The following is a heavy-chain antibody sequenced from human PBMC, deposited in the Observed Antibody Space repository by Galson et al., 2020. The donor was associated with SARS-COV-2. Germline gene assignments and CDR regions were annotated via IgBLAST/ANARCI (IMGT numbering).Heavy chain of an antibody. CDR2: ISSSSSTI. J-gene: IGHJ6*03. V-gene: IGHV3-48*01. CDR1: GFTFSSYS. CDR3: ARAPGYCSSTSCLWAYYYYYYMDV. D-gene: IGHD2-2*01. Sequence: GSLRLSCAASGFTFSSYSMNWVRQAPGKGLEWVSYISSSSSTIYYADSVKGRFTISRDNAKNSLYLQMNSLRAEDTAVYYCARAPGYCSSTSCLWAYYYYYYMDVWGKGTTVTVSS.